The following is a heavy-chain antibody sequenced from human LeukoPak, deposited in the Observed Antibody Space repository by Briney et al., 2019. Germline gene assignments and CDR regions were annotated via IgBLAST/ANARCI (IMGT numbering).Heavy chain of an antibody. Sequence: GGSLRLSCAASGFTFSSYAMHWVRQAPGKGLEWVAVISYDGSNKYYADSVKGRFTISRDNSKNTLYLQMNSLRAEDTAVYYCARDRSEVRGPHYYYYGMDVWGQGTTVTVSS. CDR3: ARDRSEVRGPHYYYYGMDV. CDR1: GFTFSSYA. J-gene: IGHJ6*02. V-gene: IGHV3-30-3*01. D-gene: IGHD3-10*01. CDR2: ISYDGSNK.